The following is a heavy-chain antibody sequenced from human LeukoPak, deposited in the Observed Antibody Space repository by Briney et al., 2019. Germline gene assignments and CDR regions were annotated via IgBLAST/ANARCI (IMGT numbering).Heavy chain of an antibody. V-gene: IGHV4-4*02. CDR3: ARQRSTYYDFWSGYQTYYFDY. CDR2: IYHSGST. J-gene: IGHJ4*02. Sequence: SETLSLTCAVSGGSISSSNWWSWVRQPPGKGLEWIGEIYHSGSTNYSPSLKSRVTISVDKSKNQFSLKLSSVTAADTAVYYCARQRSTYYDFWSGYQTYYFDYWGQGTLVTVSS. D-gene: IGHD3-3*01. CDR1: GGSISSSNW.